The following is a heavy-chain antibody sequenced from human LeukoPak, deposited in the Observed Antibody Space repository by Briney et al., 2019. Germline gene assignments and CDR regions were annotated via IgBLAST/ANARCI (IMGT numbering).Heavy chain of an antibody. D-gene: IGHD2-2*01. CDR3: ARDRSVSVVPAAQRPFDI. J-gene: IGHJ3*02. CDR1: GGSISSGDYY. CDR2: IYTSGST. Sequence: TSETLSLTCTVSGGSISSGDYYWSWIRQPAGKGLEWIGRIYTSGSTNYNPSLKSRVTMSVDTSKNQFSLKLSSVTAADTAVYYCARDRSVSVVPAAQRPFDIWGQGTMVTVSS. V-gene: IGHV4-61*02.